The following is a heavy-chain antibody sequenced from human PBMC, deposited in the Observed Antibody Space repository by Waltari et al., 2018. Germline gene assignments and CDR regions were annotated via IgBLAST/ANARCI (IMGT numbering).Heavy chain of an antibody. CDR1: GFAFSSYW. J-gene: IGHJ4*02. D-gene: IGHD2-21*02. CDR3: VRDRTNAYCGSDCSPY. CDR2: IKTDGRSP. Sequence: EVQLVESGGGLVQPGGSLRLSCAASGFAFSSYWMHWVRKHSESGLVWGSRIKTDGRSPTYADSVKGRFTISRDNSKNTLFLQMNSLRAEDTGVYYCVRDRTNAYCGSDCSPYWGQGTLVTVSS. V-gene: IGHV3-74*01.